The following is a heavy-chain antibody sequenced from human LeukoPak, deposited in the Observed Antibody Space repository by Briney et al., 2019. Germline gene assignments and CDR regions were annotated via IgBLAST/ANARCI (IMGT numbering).Heavy chain of an antibody. V-gene: IGHV4-59*08. CDR3: VRQPYISGAYYFDY. CDR2: IFQTGYT. D-gene: IGHD3-22*01. CDR1: GGSISGYY. J-gene: IGHJ4*02. Sequence: KPSETLSLTCTVSGGSISGYYWSWLRQPPGKGLEWIGYIFQTGYTVYNPSLQSRVTMSVDMSKNQFSLQLPSVTAADTAIYYCVRQPYISGAYYFDYWGQGTLVTVSS.